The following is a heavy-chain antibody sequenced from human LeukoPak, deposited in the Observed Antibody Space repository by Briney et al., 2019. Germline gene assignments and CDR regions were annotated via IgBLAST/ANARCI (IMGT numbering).Heavy chain of an antibody. J-gene: IGHJ4*02. Sequence: GGSLRLSCAASGFTFSNFWMHWVRQAPGKGLVWVSRIKADGSSTTYADSVKGRFTISRDNAKNTVYLQMNSLRAEDTAVYYCANDRGYSLDYWGQGTLVTVSS. D-gene: IGHD3-22*01. CDR2: IKADGSST. V-gene: IGHV3-74*01. CDR3: ANDRGYSLDY. CDR1: GFTFSNFW.